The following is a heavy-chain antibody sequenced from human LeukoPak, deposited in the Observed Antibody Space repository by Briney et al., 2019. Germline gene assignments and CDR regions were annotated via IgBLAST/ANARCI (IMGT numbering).Heavy chain of an antibody. CDR1: GFTFSSYA. V-gene: IGHV3-30-3*01. Sequence: GGSLRLSCAASGFTFSSYAMHWVRQAPGKGLEWVAVISYDGSNKYYADSVKGRFTISRDNSKNTLYLQMNSLRAEDTAVYYCARDADSSSSTGYFDYWGQGTLVTVSS. D-gene: IGHD6-6*01. J-gene: IGHJ4*02. CDR2: ISYDGSNK. CDR3: ARDADSSSSTGYFDY.